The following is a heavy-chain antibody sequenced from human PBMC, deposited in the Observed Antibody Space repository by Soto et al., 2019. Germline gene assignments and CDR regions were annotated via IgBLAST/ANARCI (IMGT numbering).Heavy chain of an antibody. V-gene: IGHV3-33*01. D-gene: IGHD6-19*01. CDR1: GFTFSSYG. CDR3: ARSGEWLRLGWFDP. CDR2: IWYDGSNK. Sequence: QVQLVESGGGVVQPGRSLRLSCAASGFTFSSYGVHWVRQAPGKGLEWVAVIWYDGSNKYYADSVKGRFTISRDNSKNTLYLQMNSLRAEDTAVYYCARSGEWLRLGWFDPWGQGTLVTVSS. J-gene: IGHJ5*02.